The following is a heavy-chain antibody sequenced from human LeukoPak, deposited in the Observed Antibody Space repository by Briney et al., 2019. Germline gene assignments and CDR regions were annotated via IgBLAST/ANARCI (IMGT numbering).Heavy chain of an antibody. CDR2: VYTSGST. V-gene: IGHV4-61*02. Sequence: SEALSLTCTVSGGSISSGNYYWSWIRQPAGKGLEWIGRVYTSGSTNYNPSLKSRVTISIDTSKNQFSLKLSSVTAADTAVYYCARDGGRGAAAVWGQGTLVTVSS. D-gene: IGHD6-13*01. CDR3: ARDGGRGAAAV. J-gene: IGHJ4*02. CDR1: GGSISSGNYY.